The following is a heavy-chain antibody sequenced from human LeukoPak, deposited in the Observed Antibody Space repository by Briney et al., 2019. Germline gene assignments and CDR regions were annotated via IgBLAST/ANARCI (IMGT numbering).Heavy chain of an antibody. D-gene: IGHD6-13*01. CDR3: ARAYSSSWYRWDWFDP. CDR2: IYYSGST. V-gene: IGHV4-59*01. Sequence: SETLSLTCTVSGGSISSYYWSWIRQPPGKGLEWIGYIYYSGSTNYNPSLKSRVTISVDTSKNQFSLKLSSVTAADTAVYYCARAYSSSWYRWDWFDPWGQGTLVTVSS. CDR1: GGSISSYY. J-gene: IGHJ5*02.